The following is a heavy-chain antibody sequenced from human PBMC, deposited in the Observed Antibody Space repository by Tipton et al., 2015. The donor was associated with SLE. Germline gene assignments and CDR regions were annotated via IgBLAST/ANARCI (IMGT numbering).Heavy chain of an antibody. CDR2: IWYDGSNK. Sequence: SLRLSCAASGFTFSSYGMHWVRQAPGKGLEWVAVIWYDGSNKYYADSVKGRFTISRDNSKNTLYLQMNSLRAEDTAVYYCAKTYYDYIWGSYRPGAFDMWGQGTMVTVSS. V-gene: IGHV3-33*06. CDR3: AKTYYDYIWGSYRPGAFDM. J-gene: IGHJ3*02. D-gene: IGHD3-16*02. CDR1: GFTFSSYG.